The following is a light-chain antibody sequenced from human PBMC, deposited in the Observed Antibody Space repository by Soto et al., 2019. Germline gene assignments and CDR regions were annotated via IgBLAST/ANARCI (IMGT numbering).Light chain of an antibody. CDR2: DAS. J-gene: IGKJ1*01. Sequence: IVLTQSPATLSXXXGXXXTXXXRASQSGGGYLGWYQQRPGQAPRLLIYDASNRVPGVPDRFSASGSGTDFTLSISSLEPEDFAVYYCQQRNGWPRTFGQGTKVDIK. CDR1: QSGGGY. CDR3: QQRNGWPRT. V-gene: IGKV3-11*01.